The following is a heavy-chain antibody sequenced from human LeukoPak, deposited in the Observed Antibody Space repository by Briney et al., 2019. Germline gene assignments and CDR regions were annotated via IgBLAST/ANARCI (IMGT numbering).Heavy chain of an antibody. D-gene: IGHD6-19*01. CDR3: ARDRSGWYYFDY. V-gene: IGHV3-66*02. CDR1: GFTVSSNY. CDR2: IYSGGST. Sequence: PTGGSLRLSCAASGFTVSSNYMSWVRQAPGKGLEWVSVIYSGGSTYYADSVKGRFTISRDNSKNTLYLQMNSLRAEDTAAYYCARDRSGWYYFDYWGQGTLVTVSS. J-gene: IGHJ4*02.